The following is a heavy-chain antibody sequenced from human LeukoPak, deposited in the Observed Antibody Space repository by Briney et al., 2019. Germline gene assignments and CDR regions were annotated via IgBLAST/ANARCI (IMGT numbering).Heavy chain of an antibody. CDR3: ARSRQPVRYCSSTSCFDWFDP. V-gene: IGHV1-69*13. Sequence: ASVKVSCKASGDTFSSYAISWVRQAPGQGLEWMGGIIPIFGTANYAQKFQGRVTITADESTSTAYMELSSLRSEDTAVYYCARSRQPVRYCSSTSCFDWFDPWGQGTLVTVSS. D-gene: IGHD2-2*01. J-gene: IGHJ5*02. CDR1: GDTFSSYA. CDR2: IIPIFGTA.